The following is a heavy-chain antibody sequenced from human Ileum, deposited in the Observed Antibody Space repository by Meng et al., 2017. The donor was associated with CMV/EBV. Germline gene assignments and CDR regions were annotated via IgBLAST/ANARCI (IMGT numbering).Heavy chain of an antibody. V-gene: IGHV4-39*07. CDR3: ARAARVRGVGACDI. CDR2: IYYSGST. J-gene: IGHJ3*02. Sequence: SETLSLTCTVPGGSISSSSYYWGWIRQPPGKGLEWIGSIYYSGSTYYNPSLKSRVTISVDTSKNQFSLKLSSVTAADTAVYYCARAARVRGVGACDIWGQGTMVTVSS. CDR1: GGSISSSSYY. D-gene: IGHD3-10*01.